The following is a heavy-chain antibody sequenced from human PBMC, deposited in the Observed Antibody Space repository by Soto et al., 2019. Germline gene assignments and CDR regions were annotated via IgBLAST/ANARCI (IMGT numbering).Heavy chain of an antibody. V-gene: IGHV3-23*01. CDR2: MSGSSSTT. D-gene: IGHD1-7*01. CDR1: GLTFSNYA. Sequence: EVRLLESGGGLVKPGGSLRLSCATSGLTFSNYAMSWVRQAPGGGLEWVSSMSGSSSTTYYADSVMGRFTISRDRSKNTLYLQMSSLRAEDTALYYCAKNQERELPRVIDFWGQGTLVTVSS. J-gene: IGHJ4*02. CDR3: AKNQERELPRVIDF.